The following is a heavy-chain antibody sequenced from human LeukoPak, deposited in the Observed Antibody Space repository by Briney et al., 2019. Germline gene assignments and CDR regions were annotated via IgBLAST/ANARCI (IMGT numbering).Heavy chain of an antibody. CDR1: SGSISSYY. CDR2: IYYSGCT. D-gene: IGHD2-8*02. V-gene: IGHV4-59*12. J-gene: IGHJ5*02. CDR3: ARGFWWTTSGWFDP. Sequence: SEPLSLTCTLCSGSISSYYWSWIRQPPGKGLVRLGYIYYSGCTNHNPSLKGRVTISVDTSKNQFSLKLSSVTASDTAVYYCARGFWWTTSGWFDPWGQGTLVTVSS.